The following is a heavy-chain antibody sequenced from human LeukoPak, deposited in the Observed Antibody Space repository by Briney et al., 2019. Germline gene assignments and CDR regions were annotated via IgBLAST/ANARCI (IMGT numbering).Heavy chain of an antibody. J-gene: IGHJ4*02. Sequence: SETLSLTCAVHGGSFSGYYWSWIRQPPGKGLEWIGEINHSGSTNYNPSLKSRVTISVDTSKNQFSLKLSSVTAADTAVYYCARVRRYCSGGSCYSSTFDYWGQGTLVTVSS. D-gene: IGHD2-15*01. CDR3: ARVRRYCSGGSCYSSTFDY. CDR1: GGSFSGYY. CDR2: INHSGST. V-gene: IGHV4-34*01.